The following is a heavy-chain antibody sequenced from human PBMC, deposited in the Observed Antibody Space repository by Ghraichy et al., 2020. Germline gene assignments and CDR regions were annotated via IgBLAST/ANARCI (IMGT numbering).Heavy chain of an antibody. D-gene: IGHD3-10*01. CDR3: VTGVGVWGFGY. J-gene: IGHJ4*02. Sequence: GGSLRLSCAASGFTVNSNYMSWVRQAPGKGLEWVSLIYTGGNKCYTDYVKGRFTITRDDSNNTPHLQMNSLRDEDTAVYYCVTGVGVWGFGYWGQGTLVTVAS. CDR1: GFTVNSNY. CDR2: IYTGGNK. V-gene: IGHV3-53*01.